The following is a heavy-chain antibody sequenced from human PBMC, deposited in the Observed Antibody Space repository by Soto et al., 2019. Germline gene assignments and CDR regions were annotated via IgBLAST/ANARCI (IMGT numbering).Heavy chain of an antibody. V-gene: IGHV3-21*01. CDR3: AFAGSGSYSNVPDAFDI. CDR2: ISSSSSYI. CDR1: GFTFSSYS. D-gene: IGHD3-10*01. J-gene: IGHJ3*02. Sequence: EVQLVESGGGLVKPGGSLRLSCAASGFTFSSYSMNWVRQAPGKGLEWVSSISSSSSYIYYADSVKGRFTSSRDNAKNSLYLQMNSLRAEDTAVYYCAFAGSGSYSNVPDAFDIWGQGTMFTVAS.